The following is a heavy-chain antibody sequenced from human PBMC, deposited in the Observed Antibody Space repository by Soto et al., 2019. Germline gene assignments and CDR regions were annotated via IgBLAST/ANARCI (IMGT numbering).Heavy chain of an antibody. D-gene: IGHD6-19*01. CDR2: INHSGST. V-gene: IGHV4-34*01. Sequence: SETLSLTCAVYGGSFSGYYWSWIRQPPGKGLEWIGEINHSGSTNYNPSIKSRVTISVNTSKNQFSLKLSSVTAADTAVYSCARDYSSGRYRYWGQGTLVTFPQ. CDR3: ARDYSSGRYRY. CDR1: GGSFSGYY. J-gene: IGHJ4*02.